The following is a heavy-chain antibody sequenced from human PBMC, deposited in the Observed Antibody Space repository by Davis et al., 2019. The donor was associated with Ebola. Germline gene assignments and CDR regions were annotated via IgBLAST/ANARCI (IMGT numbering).Heavy chain of an antibody. CDR1: GYSFGGYY. CDR3: ARNHENRGNEVSFDS. Sequence: AASVKISCKASGYSFGGYYIHRVRQVPGQGLEWMGWILPYNGGTSYAQKFQGWVTMSRDTSTTTAYLEVNSLKSDDTAVYYCARNHENRGNEVSFDSWGQGTPVTVSS. CDR2: ILPYNGGT. J-gene: IGHJ4*02. V-gene: IGHV1-2*04. D-gene: IGHD5-12*01.